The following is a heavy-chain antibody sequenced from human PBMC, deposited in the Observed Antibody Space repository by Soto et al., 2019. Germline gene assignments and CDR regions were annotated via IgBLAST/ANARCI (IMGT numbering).Heavy chain of an antibody. CDR3: VRQGIGVLHGLVDV. Sequence: QVQVQQSGPGLVKPSETLSLTCTVSSGPSKSHNWGWIRQPPGRGLEWIGYVNDTWSTSYNPSLQIRVTVSADTSTNRISLALRFATAAAAAVYDCVRQGIGVLHGLVDVGGQGTTVIVSS. CDR2: VNDTWST. J-gene: IGHJ6*01. CDR1: SGPSKSHN. V-gene: IGHV4-59*08. D-gene: IGHD3-10*01.